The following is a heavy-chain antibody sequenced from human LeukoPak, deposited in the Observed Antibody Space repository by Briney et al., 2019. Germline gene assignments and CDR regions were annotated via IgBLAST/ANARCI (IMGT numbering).Heavy chain of an antibody. CDR2: ISGSGGST. V-gene: IGHV3-23*01. Sequence: PGGTLRLSCAASGFTFSSYGMSWVRQAPGKGLEWVSAISGSGGSTYYADSVKGRFTISRDNSKNTLYLQMNSLRAEDTAVYYCAKVRSSSWYLTNPFDYWGQGTLVTVSS. CDR1: GFTFSSYG. D-gene: IGHD6-13*01. CDR3: AKVRSSSWYLTNPFDY. J-gene: IGHJ4*02.